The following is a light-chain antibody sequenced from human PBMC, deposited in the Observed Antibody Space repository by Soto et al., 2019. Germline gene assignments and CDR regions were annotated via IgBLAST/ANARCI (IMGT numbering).Light chain of an antibody. CDR3: QQYNKWSTVT. Sequence: EIVMTQSPATLSVSPGERATLSCRASQSVSSNLAWYQQKPGQAPRLLIHGASTRATGIPARFSGSGSGTEFTLTISSLQSEDFAVYYCQQYNKWSTVTLGGGTRWIS. CDR1: QSVSSN. V-gene: IGKV3-15*01. J-gene: IGKJ4*01. CDR2: GAS.